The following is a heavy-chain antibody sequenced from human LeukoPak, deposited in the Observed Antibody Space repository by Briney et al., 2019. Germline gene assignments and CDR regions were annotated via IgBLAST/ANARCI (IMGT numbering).Heavy chain of an antibody. CDR1: GGSISSYY. V-gene: IGHV4-4*07. D-gene: IGHD6-13*01. CDR3: ARGKYPNSSCWNWFDP. CDR2: IYTSGST. Sequence: SETLSLTCTVSGGSISSYYWSWIRQPAGKGLEWIGRIYTSGSTNCNPSPKSRVTTSVDTSNNKFSLTLSSVTAADTAVYYYARGKYPNSSCWNWFDPWGQGTLVTVSS. J-gene: IGHJ5*02.